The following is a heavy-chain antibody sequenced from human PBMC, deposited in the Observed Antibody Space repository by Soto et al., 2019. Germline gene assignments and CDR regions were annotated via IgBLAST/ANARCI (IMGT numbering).Heavy chain of an antibody. V-gene: IGHV3-53*01. CDR3: ARAGGYSGYDYYFDY. CDR2: IYSGGST. Sequence: PGGSLRLSCAASGFTVRSNYMSWVRQAPGKGLEWVSVIYSGGSTYYADSVKGRFTISRQNSKNTLYLQMNSLRAGDTAVYYCARAGGYSGYDYYFDYWGQGTLVTVSS. CDR1: GFTVRSNY. J-gene: IGHJ4*02. D-gene: IGHD5-12*01.